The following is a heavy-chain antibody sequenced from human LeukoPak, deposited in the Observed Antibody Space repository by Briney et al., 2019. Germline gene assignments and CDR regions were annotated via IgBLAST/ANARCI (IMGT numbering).Heavy chain of an antibody. D-gene: IGHD1-26*01. Sequence: GGSLRLSCAASGFTFSSYGMHWVRQAPGKGLEWVSSISSSSSYIYYADSVKGRFTISRDNAKNSLYLQMNSLRAEDTAVYYCARDKSFPNAFDIWGQGTMVTVSS. J-gene: IGHJ3*02. CDR1: GFTFSSYG. V-gene: IGHV3-21*01. CDR3: ARDKSFPNAFDI. CDR2: ISSSSSYI.